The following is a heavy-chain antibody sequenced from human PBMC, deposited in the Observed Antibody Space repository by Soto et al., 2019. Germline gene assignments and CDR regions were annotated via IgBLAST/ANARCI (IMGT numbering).Heavy chain of an antibody. Sequence: QVQMVQSGAEVKKPGASVKVSCRASGYSFTSYDVNWVRQATGQGLEWMGWMNPNSGNTAFAQKFQGRGPMTRDTPISTAYMEMSGLRSEDTAVYYCARYPYTSYCSDGSCSYDAFDIWGQGTVVTVSS. V-gene: IGHV1-8*01. CDR2: MNPNSGNT. D-gene: IGHD2-15*01. CDR3: ARYPYTSYCSDGSCSYDAFDI. CDR1: GYSFTSYD. J-gene: IGHJ3*02.